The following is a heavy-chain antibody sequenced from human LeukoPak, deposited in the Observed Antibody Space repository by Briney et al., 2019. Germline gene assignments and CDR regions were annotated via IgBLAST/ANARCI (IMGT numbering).Heavy chain of an antibody. V-gene: IGHV3-21*01. D-gene: IGHD1-14*01. J-gene: IGHJ4*02. CDR2: ISGSSSYI. CDR1: GFTFGSYS. Sequence: PGGSLRLSCAASGFTFGSYSMNWVRQAPGKGLEWVSSISGSSSYIYYADSVKGRFTISRDNAKNSLYLQMNSLRAEDTAVYYCARATGRGFDYWGQGTLVTVSS. CDR3: ARATGRGFDY.